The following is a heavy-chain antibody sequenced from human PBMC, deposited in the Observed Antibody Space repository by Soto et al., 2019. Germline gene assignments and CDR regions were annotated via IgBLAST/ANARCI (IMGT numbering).Heavy chain of an antibody. CDR1: GFTFSSYA. CDR2: ISGSGGST. CDR3: ANVPGLAAGPRSPYYNERMVV. J-gene: IGHJ6*02. D-gene: IGHD6-13*01. V-gene: IGHV3-23*01. Sequence: PGGSLRLSCAASGFTFSSYAMSWVRQAPGKGLEWVSAISGSGGSTYYADSVKGRFTISRDNSKNTLYLQMNSLRAEDTAVYYCANVPGLAAGPRSPYYNERMVVVGQGTTVAVSS.